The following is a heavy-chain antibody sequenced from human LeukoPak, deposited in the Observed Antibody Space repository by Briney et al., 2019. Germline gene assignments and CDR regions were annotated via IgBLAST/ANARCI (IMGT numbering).Heavy chain of an antibody. CDR2: INHSGST. Sequence: SETLSLTCAVYGWSFSGYYWSWIRQPPGKGLEWIGEINHSGSTNYNPSLKSRVTISVDTSKIQFSLKLSSVTAADTAVYYCARALRLGEFPPDYYYGMDVWGKGTTVTVSS. J-gene: IGHJ6*04. CDR3: ARALRLGEFPPDYYYGMDV. D-gene: IGHD3-16*01. CDR1: GWSFSGYY. V-gene: IGHV4-34*01.